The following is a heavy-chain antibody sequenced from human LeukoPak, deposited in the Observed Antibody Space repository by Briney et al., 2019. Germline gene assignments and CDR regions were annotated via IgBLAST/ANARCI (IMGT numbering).Heavy chain of an antibody. Sequence: PSETLSLTCSVSGDSVSRDTFYWSWIRQPPGKGLEWIAYIYYTGSTKYYPSLKSRVTISIDTSKNQFSLKVNSVTEADTAVYYCARTGYCTGGSCYGGYFDPWGQGTLVSVSS. CDR3: ARTGYCTGGSCYGGYFDP. D-gene: IGHD2-15*01. CDR2: IYYTGST. J-gene: IGHJ5*02. CDR1: GDSVSRDTFY. V-gene: IGHV4-61*01.